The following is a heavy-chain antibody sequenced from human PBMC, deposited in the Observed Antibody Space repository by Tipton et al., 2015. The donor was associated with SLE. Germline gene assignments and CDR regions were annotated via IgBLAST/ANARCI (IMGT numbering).Heavy chain of an antibody. Sequence: QSGAVVKKPGSSVKVSCKASGGTFSSYAISWVRQAPGQGLEWMGGIIPIFGTANYAQKFQGRVTITAAESTSTAYMELSSLRSEDTAVYYWARAGGSGGDWFDPWGQGTLVTVSS. J-gene: IGHJ5*02. CDR1: GGTFSSYA. V-gene: IGHV1-69*01. CDR3: ARAGGSGGDWFDP. D-gene: IGHD1-26*01. CDR2: IIPIFGTA.